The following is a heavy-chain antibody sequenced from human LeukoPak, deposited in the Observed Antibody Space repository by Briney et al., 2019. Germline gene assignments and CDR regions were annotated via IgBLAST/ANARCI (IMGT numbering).Heavy chain of an antibody. CDR2: IIPIFGTA. CDR3: ARQLYYGDYDFDY. Sequence: SVKVSCKASGGTFSSYAISWVRQAPGQGLEWMGGIIPIFGTANYAQKFQGRVTITADESTSTAYMELSSLRSEDTAVYYCARQLYYGDYDFDYWSQGTLVTVSS. CDR1: GGTFSSYA. D-gene: IGHD4-17*01. V-gene: IGHV1-69*13. J-gene: IGHJ4*02.